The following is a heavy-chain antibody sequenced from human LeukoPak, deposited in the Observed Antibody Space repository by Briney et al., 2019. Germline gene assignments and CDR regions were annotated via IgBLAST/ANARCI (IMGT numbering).Heavy chain of an antibody. CDR2: IYYSGST. CDR3: ARLSIPDCGGDCYAFDI. J-gene: IGHJ3*02. D-gene: IGHD2-21*02. CDR1: GGSISSSSYY. V-gene: IGHV4-39*01. Sequence: SETLSLTCTVSGGSISSSSYYWGWIRQPPGKGLEWIGSIYYSGSTYYNPSLKSRVTISVDTSKNQFSLKLSSVTAADTAVYYCARLSIPDCGGDCYAFDIWGQGTMVTVSS.